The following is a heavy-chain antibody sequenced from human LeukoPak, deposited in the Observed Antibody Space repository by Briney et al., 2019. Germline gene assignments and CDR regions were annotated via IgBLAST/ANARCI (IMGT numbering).Heavy chain of an antibody. J-gene: IGHJ4*02. CDR3: ARDKLDY. V-gene: IGHV4-34*01. CDR1: GGSFSGYY. CDR2: INHSGST. Sequence: PSETLSLTCAVYGGSFSGYYWSWIRQPPGKGLERIGEINHSGSTNYNPSLKSRVTISVDTSKNQFSLKLSSVTAADTAVYYCARDKLDYWGQGTLVTVSS.